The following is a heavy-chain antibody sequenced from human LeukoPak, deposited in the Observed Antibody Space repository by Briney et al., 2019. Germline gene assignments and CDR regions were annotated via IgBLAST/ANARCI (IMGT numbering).Heavy chain of an antibody. Sequence: SETLSLTCAVYGGSFSSYYWSWIRQPPGKGLEWIGEINHSGSTNYNPSLKSRVTISVDTSKNQFSLKLSSVTAADTAVYYCARGRHCSTPSCYFVWFDPWGEGTLVTVSS. CDR1: GGSFSSYY. D-gene: IGHD2-2*01. V-gene: IGHV4-34*01. J-gene: IGHJ5*02. CDR2: INHSGST. CDR3: ARGRHCSTPSCYFVWFDP.